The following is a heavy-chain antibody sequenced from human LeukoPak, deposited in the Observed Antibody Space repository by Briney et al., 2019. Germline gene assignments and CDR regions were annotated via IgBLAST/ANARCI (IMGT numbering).Heavy chain of an antibody. Sequence: GGSLRLSCAASGFTFSSCGFNWVRQAPGKGLEWVSSIGPTGTDRYYADSVRGRFTISRDNAKNSLYLQMNSLRAEDTAVYYCARLQLWTGTPLDYWGQGTLVTVSS. CDR1: GFTFSSCG. CDR3: ARLQLWTGTPLDY. J-gene: IGHJ4*02. CDR2: IGPTGTDR. D-gene: IGHD5-18*01. V-gene: IGHV3-21*01.